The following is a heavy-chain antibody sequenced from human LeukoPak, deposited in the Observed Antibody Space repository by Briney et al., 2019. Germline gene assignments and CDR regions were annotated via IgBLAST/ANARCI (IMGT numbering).Heavy chain of an antibody. J-gene: IGHJ5*02. CDR1: GGSISSYY. CDR3: ARTHYYGSGSYCWFDP. V-gene: IGHV4-59*01. CDR2: IYYSGST. D-gene: IGHD3-10*01. Sequence: SETLSLTCTVSGGSISSYYWSWIRQPPGKGLEWIGYIYYSGSTNYNSSLKSRVTISVDTSKNQFSLKLSSVTAADTAVYYCARTHYYGSGSYCWFDPWGQGTLVTVSS.